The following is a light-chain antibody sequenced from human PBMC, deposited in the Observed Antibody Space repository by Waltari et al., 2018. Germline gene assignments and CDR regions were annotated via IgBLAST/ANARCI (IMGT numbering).Light chain of an antibody. J-gene: IGLJ3*02. V-gene: IGLV3-21*01. CDR2: SDS. CDR1: NIGTKS. CDR3: QLWDSSSDHWV. Sequence: SYGLSQSPSVSVAPGKTAIITCGGNNIGTKSIPWYRQRPGQAPALVIHSDSDRPSGIPERFSGSNSGDTATLTISRVEAGDEADYYCQLWDSSSDHWVFGGGTKLTVL.